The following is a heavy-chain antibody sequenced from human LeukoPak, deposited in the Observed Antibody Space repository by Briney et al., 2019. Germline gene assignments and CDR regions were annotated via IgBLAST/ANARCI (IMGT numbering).Heavy chain of an antibody. CDR3: TTIYYDSSGPEAYFDS. CDR1: GFTFGDYA. D-gene: IGHD3-22*01. CDR2: IRSKAYGGTT. V-gene: IGHV3-49*04. Sequence: GGSLRLSCTASGFTFGDYAMSWVRQAPGKGLEWVGFIRSKAYGGTTEYAASVKGRFTISRDDSKSIAYLQMNSLKTEDTAVYYCTTIYYDSSGPEAYFDSWGQGTLVTVSS. J-gene: IGHJ4*02.